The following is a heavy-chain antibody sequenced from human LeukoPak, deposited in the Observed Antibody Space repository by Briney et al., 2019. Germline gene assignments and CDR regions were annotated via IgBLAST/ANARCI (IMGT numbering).Heavy chain of an antibody. CDR2: FDPEDGET. CDR3: ARDTLTIFGVPKPNWFDP. V-gene: IGHV1-24*01. D-gene: IGHD3-3*01. J-gene: IGHJ5*02. Sequence: ASVKVSCKVSGHTLTELSMHWVRQAPGKGLEWMGGFDPEDGETIYAQKFQGRVTMTEDTSTDTAYMELSSLRSEDTAVYYCARDTLTIFGVPKPNWFDPWGQGTLVTVSS. CDR1: GHTLTELS.